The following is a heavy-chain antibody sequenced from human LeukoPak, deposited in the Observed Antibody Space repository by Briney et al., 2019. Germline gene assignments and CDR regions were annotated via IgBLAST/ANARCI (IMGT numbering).Heavy chain of an antibody. D-gene: IGHD1-1*01. J-gene: IGHJ4*02. CDR2: IWYDGTNK. Sequence: GGSLRLSSRECVYTGKVWSIWCGRQAPGKRLEWVAGIWYDGTNKYYADSVKGRVTISRDNSRNTLYLQMNSLRVEDTAMYSCVSDPTVNRGIFRSWGQGTLVTVSS. V-gene: IGHV3-33*07. CDR1: VYTGKVWS. CDR3: VSDPTVNRGIFRS.